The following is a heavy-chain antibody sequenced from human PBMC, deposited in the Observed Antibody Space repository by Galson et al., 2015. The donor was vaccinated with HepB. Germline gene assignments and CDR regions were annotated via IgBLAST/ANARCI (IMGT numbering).Heavy chain of an antibody. V-gene: IGHV3-30-3*01. CDR3: TLSTVTTSPLYWYFDL. J-gene: IGHJ2*01. D-gene: IGHD4-17*01. CDR2: ISYDGSNK. Sequence: SLRLSCAASGFTFSSYAMHWVRQAPGKGLEWVAVISYDGSNKYYADSVKGRFTISRDNSKNTLYLQMNSLRAEDTAVYYCTLSTVTTSPLYWYFDLWGRGTLVTVSS. CDR1: GFTFSSYA.